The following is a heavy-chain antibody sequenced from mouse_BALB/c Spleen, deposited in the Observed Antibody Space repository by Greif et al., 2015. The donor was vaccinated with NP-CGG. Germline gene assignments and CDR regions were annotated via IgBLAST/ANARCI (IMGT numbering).Heavy chain of an antibody. J-gene: IGHJ1*01. CDR3: ARDYYGSSYWYFDV. D-gene: IGHD1-1*01. Sequence: EVKLVESGGGLVQPGGSRKLSCAASGFTFSDYGMAWVRQAPGKGPEWVAFISNLAYSIYYADTVTGRSTISRENAKNTLYLEMSSLRSEDTAMYYCARDYYGSSYWYFDVWGAGTTVTVSS. V-gene: IGHV5-15*02. CDR1: GFTFSDYG. CDR2: ISNLAYSI.